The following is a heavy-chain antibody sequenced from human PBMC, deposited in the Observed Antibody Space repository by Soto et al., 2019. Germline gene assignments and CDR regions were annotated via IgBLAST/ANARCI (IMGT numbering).Heavy chain of an antibody. V-gene: IGHV3-30*18. CDR3: AKGGPQTSKRQLVGGPGWFDP. Sequence: PGGSLRLSCAASGFTFSSYGMHWVRQAPGKGLEWVAVISYDGSNKYYADSVKGRFTISRDNSKNTLYLQMNSLRAEDTAVYYCAKGGPQTSKRQLVGGPGWFDPWGQGTLVTVSS. CDR2: ISYDGSNK. D-gene: IGHD6-13*01. CDR1: GFTFSSYG. J-gene: IGHJ5*02.